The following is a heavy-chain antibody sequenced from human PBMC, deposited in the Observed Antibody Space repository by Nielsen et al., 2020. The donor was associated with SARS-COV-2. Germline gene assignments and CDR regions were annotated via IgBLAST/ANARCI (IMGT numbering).Heavy chain of an antibody. D-gene: IGHD6-19*01. V-gene: IGHV3-48*03. J-gene: IGHJ4*02. CDR1: GFPLSSYE. Sequence: GESLKISCAASGFPLSSYELNWVRQAPGKGLEWVASISGGGITIFYADSVKGRFTISRDNAKNSLFLQMNSLRAEDTAVYYCASSGWLDYWGQGTLVTVSS. CDR3: ASSGWLDY. CDR2: ISGGGITI.